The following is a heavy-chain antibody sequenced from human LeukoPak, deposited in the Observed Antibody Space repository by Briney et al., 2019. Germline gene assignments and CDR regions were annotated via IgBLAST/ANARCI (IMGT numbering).Heavy chain of an antibody. D-gene: IGHD1-26*01. V-gene: IGHV1-69*01. CDR3: ARAGLKTVGATTLSYFDY. J-gene: IGHJ4*02. CDR2: IIPIFGTA. Sequence: GSSVKVSCKASGGTFSSYAISWVRQAPGQGLEWMGGIIPIFGTANYAQKFQGRVTITADESTSTAYMEPSSLRSEDTAVYYCARAGLKTVGATTLSYFDYWGQGTLVTVSS. CDR1: GGTFSSYA.